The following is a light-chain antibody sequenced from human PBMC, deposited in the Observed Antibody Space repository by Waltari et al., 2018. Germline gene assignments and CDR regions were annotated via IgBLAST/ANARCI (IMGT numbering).Light chain of an antibody. V-gene: IGLV1-40*01. CDR3: QSYDTILSGSV. Sequence: QSVLTQPPSVSGAPGQRVTISCAGSSSNIGAEYDVNWYKQVPGTAPTLLIFGSYARPSGVPDRISGSKSGTSASLAITGLQAEDEAEYYCQSYDTILSGSVFGGGTRLTVL. CDR2: GSY. CDR1: SSNIGAEYD. J-gene: IGLJ3*02.